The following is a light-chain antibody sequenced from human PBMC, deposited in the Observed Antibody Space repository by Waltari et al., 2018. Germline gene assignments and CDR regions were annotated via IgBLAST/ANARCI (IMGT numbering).Light chain of an antibody. CDR2: AAS. Sequence: DIQLTQSPSSLSASLGDRVTIICRASQSISSHLNWYQQKPGKAPKLLIYAASNLQSGVPSRFSGSGSGTDFTLTISSPQPEDFATYYCQQTYSSPFGQGTKLDI. V-gene: IGKV1-39*01. J-gene: IGKJ2*01. CDR3: QQTYSSP. CDR1: QSISSH.